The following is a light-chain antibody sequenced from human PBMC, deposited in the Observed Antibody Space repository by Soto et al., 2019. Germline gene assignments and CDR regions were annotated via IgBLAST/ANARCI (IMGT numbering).Light chain of an antibody. CDR1: RSDVGRYDR. V-gene: IGLV2-18*02. Sequence: QSVLTQPPSVSGSPGQSVTISCTGTRSDVGRYDRVSWYQQPPGTAPKLMIYEVSNRPSGVPDRFSGSKSGNTASLTISGLQAEDEGAYYCSSYTTSTAYVFGPGTKLTVL. CDR2: EVS. CDR3: SSYTTSTAYV. J-gene: IGLJ1*01.